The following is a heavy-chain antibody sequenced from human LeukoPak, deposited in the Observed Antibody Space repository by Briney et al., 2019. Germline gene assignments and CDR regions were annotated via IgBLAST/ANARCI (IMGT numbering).Heavy chain of an antibody. D-gene: IGHD1-14*01. V-gene: IGHV7-4-1*02. J-gene: IGHJ4*02. CDR2: INTNTGNP. CDR1: GYTFTSYG. Sequence: ASVKVSCKASGYTFTSYGISWVRQAPGQGLEWMGWINTNTGNPTYAQGFTGRFVFSLDTSVSTAYLQISSLKTEDTAVYYCARDRTLFDYWGQGTLVTVSS. CDR3: ARDRTLFDY.